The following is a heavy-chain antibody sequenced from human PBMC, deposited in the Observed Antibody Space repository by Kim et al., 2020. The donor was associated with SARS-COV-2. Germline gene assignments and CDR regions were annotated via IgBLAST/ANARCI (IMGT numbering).Heavy chain of an antibody. V-gene: IGHV3-43*01. CDR1: GFTFDDYT. Sequence: GGSLRLSCAASGFTFDDYTMHWVRQAPGKGLEWVSLISWDGGSTYYADSVKGRFTISRDNSKNSLYLQMNSLRTEDTALYYCAKAPYDSSGYYYALDYWGQGTLVTVSS. CDR3: AKAPYDSSGYYYALDY. D-gene: IGHD3-22*01. CDR2: ISWDGGST. J-gene: IGHJ4*02.